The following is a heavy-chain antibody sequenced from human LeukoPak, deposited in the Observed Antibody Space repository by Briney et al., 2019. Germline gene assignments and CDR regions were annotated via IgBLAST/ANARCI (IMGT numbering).Heavy chain of an antibody. CDR2: INPNSGGT. J-gene: IGHJ6*03. Sequence: ASVKVSCKASGYTFTGYYMHWVRQAPGQGLEWMGWINPNSGGTNYAQKFQGRATMTRDTSISTAYMELSRLRSDDTAVYYCAREVNYYYYYMDVWGKGTTVTVSS. CDR1: GYTFTGYY. D-gene: IGHD3-22*01. V-gene: IGHV1-2*02. CDR3: AREVNYYYYYMDV.